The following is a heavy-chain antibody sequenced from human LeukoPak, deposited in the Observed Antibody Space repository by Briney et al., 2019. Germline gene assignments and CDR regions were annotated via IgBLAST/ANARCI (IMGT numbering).Heavy chain of an antibody. D-gene: IGHD2-15*01. CDR1: GFTFTNYW. CDR3: ARDLEEYCSGGICSLFDY. Sequence: GGSLRLSCAASGFTFTNYWMSWVRQAPGKGLELVAKIKQDRSEKYYVDSVKGRFTISRDNAKNSLYLQMNSLRAEDTAVYYCARDLEEYCSGGICSLFDYWGQGTLVTVSS. CDR2: IKQDRSEK. J-gene: IGHJ4*02. V-gene: IGHV3-7*01.